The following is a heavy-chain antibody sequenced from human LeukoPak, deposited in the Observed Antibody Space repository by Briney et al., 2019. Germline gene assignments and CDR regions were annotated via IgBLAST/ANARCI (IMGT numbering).Heavy chain of an antibody. Sequence: ASVTVSFKASGYTFITSDINWVRQASGQGLAWMGYMDPSRGHTEFPRKFQGRVTMNGDTSTSTAYMDLRSVTPDDTDIYYCEGYLRLDEHWGQRTLVAV. V-gene: IGHV1-8*01. CDR1: GYTFITSD. D-gene: IGHD1-1*01. J-gene: IGHJ4*02. CDR2: MDPSRGHT. CDR3: EGYLRLDEH.